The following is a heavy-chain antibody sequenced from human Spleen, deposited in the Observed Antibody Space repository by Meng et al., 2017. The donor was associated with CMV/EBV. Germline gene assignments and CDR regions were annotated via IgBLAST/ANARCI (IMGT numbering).Heavy chain of an antibody. D-gene: IGHD2-2*01. CDR2: VSTYNGNT. J-gene: IGHJ4*02. CDR1: GYTFTSYD. CDR3: ARARSTKGYCSSTSCPQYYFDY. V-gene: IGHV1-18*01. Sequence: ASVKVSCKAFGYTFTSYDLSWVRQAPGQGLEWMGWVSTYNGNTRYAHYLQGRVTMTTDASTNTAYMELRNLSSDDTAVYYCARARSTKGYCSSTSCPQYYFDYWGQGTLVTVSS.